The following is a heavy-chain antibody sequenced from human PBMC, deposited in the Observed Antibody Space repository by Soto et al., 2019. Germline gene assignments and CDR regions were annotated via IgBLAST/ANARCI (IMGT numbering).Heavy chain of an antibody. CDR2: ISYDGSNK. V-gene: IGHV3-30*18. Sequence: QVQLVESGGGVVQPGRSLRLSCAASGFTFSSYGMHWVRQAPGTGLEWVAVISYDGSNKYYADSVKGRFTISRDNSRNPLYLQINSLRAEDTAVYYCAKEYGSSSLSPDFDYWGQGTLVTVSS. CDR3: AKEYGSSSLSPDFDY. CDR1: GFTFSSYG. D-gene: IGHD6-13*01. J-gene: IGHJ4*02.